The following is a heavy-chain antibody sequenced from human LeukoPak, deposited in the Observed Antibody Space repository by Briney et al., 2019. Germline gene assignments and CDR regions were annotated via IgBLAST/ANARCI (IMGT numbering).Heavy chain of an antibody. CDR2: IYYSGST. V-gene: IGHV4-39*07. J-gene: IGHJ4*02. CDR1: GGSISSSSYY. D-gene: IGHD4/OR15-4a*01. Sequence: SETLSLTCTVSGGSISSSSYYWGWIRQPPGKGLEWIGSIYYSGSTYYNPSLKSRVTISVDTSKNQFSLKLSSVTAADTAVYYCARGLTYDYWGQGTLVTVSS. CDR3: ARGLTYDY.